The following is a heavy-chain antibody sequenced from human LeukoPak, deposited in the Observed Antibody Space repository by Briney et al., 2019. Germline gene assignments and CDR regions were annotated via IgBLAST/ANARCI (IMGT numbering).Heavy chain of an antibody. CDR3: ARSRRGYSGFHFDY. D-gene: IGHD5-12*01. CDR1: GYTFTSYD. Sequence: ASVKVSCKASGYTFTSYDSNWVRQATGHGLEWMGWMNPNSGNTGYAQKFQGRVTITRNTSISTAYMELSSLRSEDTAVYYCARSRRGYSGFHFDYWGQGTLVTVSS. CDR2: MNPNSGNT. J-gene: IGHJ4*02. V-gene: IGHV1-8*01.